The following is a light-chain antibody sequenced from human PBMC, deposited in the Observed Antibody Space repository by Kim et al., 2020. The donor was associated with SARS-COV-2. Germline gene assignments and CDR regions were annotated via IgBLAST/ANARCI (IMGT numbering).Light chain of an antibody. CDR2: DAS. V-gene: IGKV3-11*01. Sequence: PGERATLSCRASQSVSSDLAWYQQTPGQTPRLLIYDASNRATVIPARFSGSGSGKDSTLTISSLEPEDPAVYYCQQCSNWPITFGQGTRLEIK. CDR1: QSVSSD. J-gene: IGKJ5*01. CDR3: QQCSNWPIT.